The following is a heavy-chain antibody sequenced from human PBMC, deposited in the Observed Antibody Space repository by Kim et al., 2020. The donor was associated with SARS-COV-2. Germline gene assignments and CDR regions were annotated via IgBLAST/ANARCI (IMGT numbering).Heavy chain of an antibody. CDR3: ARVGGHCSSTSCSDPAEYFQH. V-gene: IGHV4-31*03. D-gene: IGHD2-2*01. J-gene: IGHJ1*01. CDR2: IYYSGST. CDR1: GGSISSGGYY. Sequence: SETLSLTCTVSGGSISSGGYYWSWIRQHPGKGLEWIGYIYYSGSTYYNPSLKSRVTISVDTSKNQFSLKLSSVTAADTAVYYCARVGGHCSSTSCSDPAEYFQHWGQGTLVTVSS.